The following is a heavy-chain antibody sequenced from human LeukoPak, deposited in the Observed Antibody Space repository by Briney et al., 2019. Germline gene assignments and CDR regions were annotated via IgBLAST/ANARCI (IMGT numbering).Heavy chain of an antibody. CDR1: GFTVSSNY. CDR3: ARDKVATTIQFYYYGMDV. J-gene: IGHJ6*02. CDR2: IYSGGST. D-gene: IGHD5-12*01. Sequence: GGSLRLSCAASGFTVSSNYMSWVRQAPGKGLEWVSVIYSGGSTYYADSVKGRFTISRDNAKNSLYLQMNSLRAEDTAVYYCARDKVATTIQFYYYGMDVWGQGTTVTVSS. V-gene: IGHV3-53*01.